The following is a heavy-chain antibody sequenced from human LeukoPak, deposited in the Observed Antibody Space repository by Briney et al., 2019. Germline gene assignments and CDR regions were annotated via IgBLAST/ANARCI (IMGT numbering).Heavy chain of an antibody. CDR3: ARDLLVGYCSSTSCFNFDY. V-gene: IGHV1-46*01. J-gene: IGHJ4*02. D-gene: IGHD2-2*01. Sequence: GASVKVSCKASGYTFTSYYMHWVRQAPGQGLEWMGIINPSGGSTSYAQKFQGRVTMTRDTSTGTVYMELSSLRSEDTAVYYCARDLLVGYCSSTSCFNFDYWGQGTLVTVSS. CDR1: GYTFTSYY. CDR2: INPSGGST.